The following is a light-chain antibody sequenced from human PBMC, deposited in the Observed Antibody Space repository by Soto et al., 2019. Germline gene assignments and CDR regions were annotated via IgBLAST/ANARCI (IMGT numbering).Light chain of an antibody. CDR2: GTS. V-gene: IGKV3D-15*01. CDR1: WTVGRSY. J-gene: IGKJ1*01. CDR3: QQYYNWRRT. Sequence: ETVLTQSPDIMYLSPGERATLSCRASWTVGRSYLAWYQQKPGQAPRLLIFGTSTRATAIPDRFSGGGSGTEFTLTITSLQSEDFAVYYCQQYYNWRRTFGQGTKVDIK.